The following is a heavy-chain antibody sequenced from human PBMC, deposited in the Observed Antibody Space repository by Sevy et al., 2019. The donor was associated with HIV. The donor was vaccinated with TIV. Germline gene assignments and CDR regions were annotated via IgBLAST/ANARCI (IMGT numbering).Heavy chain of an antibody. CDR1: GFTFSSYD. D-gene: IGHD6-13*01. Sequence: GGSLRLSCAASGFTFSSYDMHWVRQATGKGLEWVSSIGTAGGTFYPASVKGRFTISRAKAKNPLYLQMNSLRAGDTAVYYCARGAREYSGSWYVFDYWGQGTLVTVSS. J-gene: IGHJ4*02. CDR2: IGTAGGT. V-gene: IGHV3-13*01. CDR3: ARGAREYSGSWYVFDY.